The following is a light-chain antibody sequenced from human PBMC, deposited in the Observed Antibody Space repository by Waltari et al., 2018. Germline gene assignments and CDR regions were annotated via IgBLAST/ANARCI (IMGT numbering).Light chain of an antibody. J-gene: IGKJ2*01. Sequence: DIQMTQSPSTLSASVGDRVTITCRASQSISSWLAWYQQKPGKAPKLLIYKAYSLESGVPSRFSGSGSGTEFTLTISSLQPDDFATYYCQQYNSYSHTFGQGTKLEIK. CDR1: QSISSW. CDR3: QQYNSYSHT. CDR2: KAY. V-gene: IGKV1-5*03.